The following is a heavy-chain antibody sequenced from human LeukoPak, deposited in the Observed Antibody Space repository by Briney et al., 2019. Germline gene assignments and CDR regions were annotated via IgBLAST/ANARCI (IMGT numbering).Heavy chain of an antibody. CDR1: GGSFSGYY. CDR3: ARGPLAFDI. Sequence: TSETLSLTCAVYGGSFSGYYWSWIRQPPGKGLEWIGEINHSGSTNYNPSLKSRVTISVDTSKNQFSLKLSSVTAADTAVYYCARGPLAFDIWGQGTMVTVSS. V-gene: IGHV4-34*01. J-gene: IGHJ3*02. CDR2: INHSGST.